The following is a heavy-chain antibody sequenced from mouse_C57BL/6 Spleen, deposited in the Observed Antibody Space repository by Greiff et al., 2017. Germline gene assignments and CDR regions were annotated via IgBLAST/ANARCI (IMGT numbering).Heavy chain of an antibody. Sequence: EVHLVESGGGLVKPGGSLKLSCAASGFTFSSYAMSWVRQTPEKRLEWVATISDGGSYTYYPDNVKGRFTISRDNAKNNLYLQMSHLKSEDTAMYYCARELLWYYFDYWGQGTTLTVSS. CDR3: ARELLWYYFDY. D-gene: IGHD2-1*01. CDR2: ISDGGSYT. V-gene: IGHV5-4*01. CDR1: GFTFSSYA. J-gene: IGHJ2*01.